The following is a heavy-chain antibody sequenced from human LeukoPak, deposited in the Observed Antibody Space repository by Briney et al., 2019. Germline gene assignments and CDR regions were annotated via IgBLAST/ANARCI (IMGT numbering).Heavy chain of an antibody. Sequence: ASVTVSCKASGYTFTSYYMHWVRQAPGQGLEWMGIINPSGGSTSYAQKFQGRVTMTRDTSTSTVYMELSSLRSEDTAVYYCARTPQGGGYYYGMDVWGQGTTVTVSS. J-gene: IGHJ6*02. V-gene: IGHV1-46*01. CDR3: ARTPQGGGYYYGMDV. CDR2: INPSGGST. D-gene: IGHD3-16*01. CDR1: GYTFTSYY.